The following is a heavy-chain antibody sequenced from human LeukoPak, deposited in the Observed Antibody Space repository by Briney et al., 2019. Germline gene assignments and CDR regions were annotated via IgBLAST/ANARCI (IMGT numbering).Heavy chain of an antibody. CDR2: INAGNGNT. J-gene: IGHJ3*02. CDR1: GYTLTELS. CDR3: ARANYYDLRVAFDI. Sequence: ASVKVSCKVSGYTLTELSMHWVRQAPGQRLEWMGWINAGNGNTKYSQKFQGRVTITRDTSASTAYMELSSLRSEDTAVYYCARANYYDLRVAFDIWGQGTMVTVSS. D-gene: IGHD3-22*01. V-gene: IGHV1-3*01.